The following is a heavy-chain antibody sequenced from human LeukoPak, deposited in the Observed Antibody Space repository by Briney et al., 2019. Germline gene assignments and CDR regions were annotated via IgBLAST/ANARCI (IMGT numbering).Heavy chain of an antibody. V-gene: IGHV4-34*01. D-gene: IGHD4-23*01. CDR3: ARRWGDYYIDV. CDR2: INHSGST. CDR1: GGSFSGYY. J-gene: IGHJ6*03. Sequence: SETLSLTCAVYGGSFSGYYWSWIRQPPGKGLEWIGEINHSGSTNYNPSLKSRVTISVDTSKNQFSLKLSSVTAADTAVYYCARRWGDYYIDVWGKGTTVTVSS.